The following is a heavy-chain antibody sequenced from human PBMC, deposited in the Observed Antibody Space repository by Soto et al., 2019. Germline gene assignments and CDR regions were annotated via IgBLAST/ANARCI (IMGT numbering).Heavy chain of an antibody. CDR3: AKDRQFRSYVESSGCYNS. CDR2: ISGSGVIT. J-gene: IGHJ4*02. V-gene: IGHV3-23*01. CDR1: GFTFRNQD. Sequence: EVQLLESGGGLVQPGGSLRLSCVASGFTFRNQDMRWVRQAPGKGLEWVSGISGSGVITYYADSVKGRFTISRDNSKNTLYLQMNSLRAEDTAVYYCAKDRQFRSYVESSGCYNSWGQGTLVTVSS. D-gene: IGHD3-22*01.